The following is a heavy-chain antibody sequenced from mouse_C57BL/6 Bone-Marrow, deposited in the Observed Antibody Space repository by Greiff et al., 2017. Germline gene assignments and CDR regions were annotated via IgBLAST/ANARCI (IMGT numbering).Heavy chain of an antibody. CDR2: IRNKANGYTT. V-gene: IGHV7-3*01. CDR1: GFTFTDYY. Sequence: EVKVVESGGGLVQPGGSLSLSCAASGFTFTDYYMSWVRQPPGKALEWLGFIRNKANGYTTEYSASVKGRFTISRDNSHSILYLQMKALRAEDSATDDCARFLYYDDDPFAYWGQGTLVTVSA. D-gene: IGHD2-4*01. CDR3: ARFLYYDDDPFAY. J-gene: IGHJ3*01.